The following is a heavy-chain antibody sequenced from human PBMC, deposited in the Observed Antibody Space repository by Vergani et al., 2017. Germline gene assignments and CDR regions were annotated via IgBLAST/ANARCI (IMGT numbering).Heavy chain of an antibody. D-gene: IGHD5-18*01. CDR2: INHSGST. CDR3: ARVPLQRYYYYYYGMDV. CDR1: GGSFSGYY. V-gene: IGHV4-34*01. Sequence: QVQLQQWGAGLLKPSETLSLTCAVYGGSFSGYYWSWIRQPPGKGLEWIGEINHSGSTNYNPSLKSRVTISVATSKNQFSLKLSSVTAADTAVYYCARVPLQRYYYYYYGMDVWGQGTTVTVSS. J-gene: IGHJ6*02.